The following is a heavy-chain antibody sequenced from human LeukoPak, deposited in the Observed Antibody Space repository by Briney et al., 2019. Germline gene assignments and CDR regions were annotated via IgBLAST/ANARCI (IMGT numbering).Heavy chain of an antibody. D-gene: IGHD3-10*01. V-gene: IGHV1-46*01. J-gene: IGHJ3*02. Sequence: ASVKVSCKASGYTFTSYYMHWVRQAPGQGLEWMGIINPSGGSTSYAQKLQGRVTMTRDTSTSTVYMGLSSLRSEDTAVYYCARGSRGSGSYYRGAFDIWGQGTMVTVSS. CDR1: GYTFTSYY. CDR2: INPSGGST. CDR3: ARGSRGSGSYYRGAFDI.